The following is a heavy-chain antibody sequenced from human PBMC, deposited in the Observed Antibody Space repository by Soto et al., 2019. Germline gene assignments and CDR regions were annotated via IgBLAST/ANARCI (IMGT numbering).Heavy chain of an antibody. CDR3: ARDVSSDTTGFRGYDL. CDR1: GGTVSSYA. CDR2: FIPIFVSA. J-gene: IGHJ4*02. V-gene: IGHV1-69*13. D-gene: IGHD3-10*01. Sequence: VASVKVSCKASGGTVSSYAITWVRQAPGKGLEWMGVFIPIFVSAHYAPKFQGRITITADESTSTAYMELSGLTSEGTAIYYCARDVSSDTTGFRGYDLWGQGTQVTVSS.